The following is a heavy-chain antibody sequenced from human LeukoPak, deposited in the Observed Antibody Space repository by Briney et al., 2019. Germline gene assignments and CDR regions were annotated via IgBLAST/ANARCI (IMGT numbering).Heavy chain of an antibody. V-gene: IGHV4-34*01. CDR3: ARVLRYFDWLPKGNWFDP. J-gene: IGHJ5*02. CDR1: GGSFSGYY. D-gene: IGHD3-9*01. CDR2: INHSGST. Sequence: PSETLSLTCAVYGGSFSGYYWSWIRQPPGKGLEWIGEINHSGSTNYNPSLKSRVTISVDTSKNQFSLKLSSVTAADTAVYYCARVLRYFDWLPKGNWFDPWGQGTLVTVSS.